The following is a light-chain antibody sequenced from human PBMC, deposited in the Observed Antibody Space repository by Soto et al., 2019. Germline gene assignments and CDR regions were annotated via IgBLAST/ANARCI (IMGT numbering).Light chain of an antibody. CDR2: GVT. V-gene: IGLV2-14*01. CDR1: SSDVGAYYS. J-gene: IGLJ1*01. Sequence: QSVLAQPASVSGSPGQSITISCTGTSSDVGAYYSVSWYQHHPGKAPKLIIYGVTNRPSGVSNRFSGSKSGNTASLTISGLQAEDEADYHCSSYTSGSSHYGFGNGNKVTVL. CDR3: SSYTSGSSHYG.